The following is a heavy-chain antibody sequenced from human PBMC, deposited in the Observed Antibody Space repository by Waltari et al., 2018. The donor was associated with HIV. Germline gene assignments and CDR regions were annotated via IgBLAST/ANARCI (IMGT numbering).Heavy chain of an antibody. CDR2: IIPIFGTA. CDR3: ARDRATVTTTWGYYYGMDV. CDR1: GGPFSSYA. Sequence: QVQLVQSGAEGKKPVSSVKVSCKASGGPFSSYAISWVRQAPGHGPEWMGGIIPIFGTANYAQKFQGRVTITADESTSTAYMELSSLRSEDTAVYYCARDRATVTTTWGYYYGMDVWGQGTTVTVSS. J-gene: IGHJ6*02. V-gene: IGHV1-69*01. D-gene: IGHD4-17*01.